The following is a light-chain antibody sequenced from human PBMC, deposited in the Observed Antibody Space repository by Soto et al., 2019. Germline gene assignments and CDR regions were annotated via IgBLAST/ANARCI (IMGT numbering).Light chain of an antibody. CDR1: QSVSSN. Sequence: EIVMTQSPATLSVSPGERATLSCRASQSVSSNLAWYQQKPGQAPRLLIYGASTRATGIPARFSGSGSGTESKLTISSLQSEDFAVYYCQQYNNWPGTFGQGTKVEIK. CDR2: GAS. V-gene: IGKV3-15*01. J-gene: IGKJ1*01. CDR3: QQYNNWPGT.